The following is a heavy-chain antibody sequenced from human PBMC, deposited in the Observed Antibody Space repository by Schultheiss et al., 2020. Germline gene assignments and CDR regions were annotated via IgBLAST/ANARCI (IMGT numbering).Heavy chain of an antibody. CDR3: ARDQAGAHFDY. CDR1: GFTFDDYA. J-gene: IGHJ4*02. D-gene: IGHD6-13*01. V-gene: IGHV3-9*01. Sequence: SLKISCAASGFTFDDYAMHWVRQAPGKGLEWVSGISWNSGSIGYADSVKGRFTISRDNSKNTLYLQMNSLRAEDTAVYYCARDQAGAHFDYWGQGTLVTVSS. CDR2: ISWNSGSI.